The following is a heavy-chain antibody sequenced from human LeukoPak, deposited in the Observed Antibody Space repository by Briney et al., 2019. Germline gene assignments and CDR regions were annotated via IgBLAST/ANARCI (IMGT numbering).Heavy chain of an antibody. CDR1: GFTFSSYS. D-gene: IGHD5-24*01. V-gene: IGHV3-21*01. CDR3: ARDRTDGNWFDP. J-gene: IGHJ5*02. Sequence: GGSLRLSCAASGFTFSSYSMNWVRQAPGKGLEWVSSISSSSSYIYYADSVKGRFTISRDNATNSLYLQMNSLRAEDTAVYYCARDRTDGNWFDPWGQGTLVTVTS. CDR2: ISSSSSYI.